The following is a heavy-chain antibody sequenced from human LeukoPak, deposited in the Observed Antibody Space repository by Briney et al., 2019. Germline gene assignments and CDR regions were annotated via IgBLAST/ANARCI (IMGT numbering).Heavy chain of an antibody. Sequence: SQTLSLTCTLSGGSISSGGYYWSWIRQHPGKGLEWIGYIYYSGSTYYNPSLKSRVTISVDASKNQFSLKLSSVTAADTAVYYCARDGHYYDSSGYETDAFDVWGQGTMVTVSS. CDR1: GGSISSGGYY. CDR2: IYYSGST. V-gene: IGHV4-31*03. J-gene: IGHJ3*01. D-gene: IGHD3-22*01. CDR3: ARDGHYYDSSGYETDAFDV.